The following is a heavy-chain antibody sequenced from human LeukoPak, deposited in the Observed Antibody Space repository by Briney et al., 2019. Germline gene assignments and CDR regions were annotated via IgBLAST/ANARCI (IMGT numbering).Heavy chain of an antibody. CDR1: GGSLSSYY. V-gene: IGHV4-59*08. D-gene: IGHD3-10*01. J-gene: IGHJ4*02. Sequence: SDSLSLTCTVSGGSLSSYYWSWIRQPPGKGLEWIGYIYSRGSTNYNPSLASRVTISEDTSKNQFSLKLRSVTAADTAIYYCARRSWYVDYWGQGTLVTVSS. CDR2: IYSRGST. CDR3: ARRSWYVDY.